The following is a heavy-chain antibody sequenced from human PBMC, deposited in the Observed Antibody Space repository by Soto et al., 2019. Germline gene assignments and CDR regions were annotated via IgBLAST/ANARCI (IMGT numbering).Heavy chain of an antibody. V-gene: IGHV3-21*01. CDR1: GFNFGGYG. CDR2: ISSSSSYI. D-gene: IGHD4-17*01. Sequence: GGAHRLSCGASGFNFGGYGVNWGRPGPGEGVGGVSSISSSSSYIYYADSVKGRFTISRDNAKNSLYLQMNSLRAEDTAVYYCARDPYPLYFMTTVTTMTHFDYWGQGTLVTVSS. CDR3: ARDPYPLYFMTTVTTMTHFDY. J-gene: IGHJ4*02.